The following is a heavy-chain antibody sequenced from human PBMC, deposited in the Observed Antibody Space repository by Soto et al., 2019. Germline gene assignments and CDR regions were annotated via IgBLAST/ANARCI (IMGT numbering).Heavy chain of an antibody. CDR3: ARAPEAYYEFWGGCPANYGRDV. J-gene: IGHJ6*04. CDR2: IYYNGRT. V-gene: IGHV4-31*03. D-gene: IGHD3-3*01. CDR1: SGSFISGGYY. Sequence: SETLSLTCTVSSGSFISGGYYWSWIRQHPGKGLEWIGYIYYNGRTSYNPSLKSRLTISVDTSKNQLSVKLSSVTAADTAVYYWARAPEAYYEFWGGCPANYGRDVWGTGTRITVCS.